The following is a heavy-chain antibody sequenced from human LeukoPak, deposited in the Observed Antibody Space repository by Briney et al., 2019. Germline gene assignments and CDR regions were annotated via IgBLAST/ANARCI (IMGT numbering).Heavy chain of an antibody. CDR3: ARDEGYFHH. D-gene: IGHD6-13*01. CDR1: GFTFDDYT. V-gene: IGHV3-9*01. Sequence: TGGCLRLSCATSGFTFDDYTMHWVRQAPRKGLEWVSGINWNSGYIGYADSVKGRFTISRDNAKNTLYLQMSSLRPEHTALYYCARDEGYFHHWGQGTLVTVSS. J-gene: IGHJ1*01. CDR2: INWNSGYI.